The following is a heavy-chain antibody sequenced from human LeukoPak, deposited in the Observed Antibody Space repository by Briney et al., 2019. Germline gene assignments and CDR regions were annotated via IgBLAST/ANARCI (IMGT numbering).Heavy chain of an antibody. V-gene: IGHV1-46*04. D-gene: IGHD3-10*01. CDR1: GFTFTNYY. Sequence: ASVKVSCKASGFTFTNYYIHWVRQAPGQGLEWMGIINPSGGSTSYAQKLQGRVTMTRDTSTSTVYMDLSSLRSEDTAVYYCARDPGYYYDSGSYYGGATNWFDPWGQGTLVTVSS. CDR3: ARDPGYYYDSGSYYGGATNWFDP. CDR2: INPSGGST. J-gene: IGHJ5*02.